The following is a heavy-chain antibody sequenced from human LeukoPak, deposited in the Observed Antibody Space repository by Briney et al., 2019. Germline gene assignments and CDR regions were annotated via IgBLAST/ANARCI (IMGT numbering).Heavy chain of an antibody. Sequence: SETLSLTCIVSGYSISSGYYWGWIRQPPGKGLEWIGNIHHSGSTYYNPSLKSRVTISVDTSKNQFSLKLSSVTAADTAVYYCARHGVGFDYWGQGTLVTVSS. J-gene: IGHJ4*02. V-gene: IGHV4-38-2*02. CDR1: GYSISSGYY. CDR2: IHHSGST. D-gene: IGHD2-15*01. CDR3: ARHGVGFDY.